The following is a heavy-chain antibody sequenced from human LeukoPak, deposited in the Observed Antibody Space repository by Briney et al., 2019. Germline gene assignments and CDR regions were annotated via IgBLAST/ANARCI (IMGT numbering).Heavy chain of an antibody. J-gene: IGHJ4*02. CDR1: GFNFKIFT. V-gene: IGHV3-48*01. D-gene: IGHD5-24*01. CDR2: IGIDSGNT. CDR3: ARDYKYAFDN. Sequence: GGSLRLSCDASGFNFKIFTMDWVRQAPGKGLEWISYIGIDSGNTNYADSVKGRFTISGDKAKNSLYLQMNCLRVEDTAVYYCARDYKYAFDNWGQGTLVTVSS.